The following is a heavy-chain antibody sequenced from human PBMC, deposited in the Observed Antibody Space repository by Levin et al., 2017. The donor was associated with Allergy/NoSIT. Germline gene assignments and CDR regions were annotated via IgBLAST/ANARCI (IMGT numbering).Heavy chain of an antibody. J-gene: IGHJ6*02. V-gene: IGHV3-30*04. CDR2: ISYDGNEK. D-gene: IGHD2-15*01. Sequence: GESLKISCEASGFTFSSHAMHWVRQAPGKGLEWVALISYDGNEKYYTESVKGRFTISRDNSKSTLFLQMNSLRAEDTAVYYCARRCTDGSCYYYYGIDVWGQGTTVTVSS. CDR3: ARRCTDGSCYYYYGIDV. CDR1: GFTFSSHA.